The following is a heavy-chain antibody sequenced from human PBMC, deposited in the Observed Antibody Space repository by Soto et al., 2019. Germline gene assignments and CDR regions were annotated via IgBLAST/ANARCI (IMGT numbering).Heavy chain of an antibody. Sequence: EVQLVESGGGLVQPGGSLRLSCAASGFTFSSYWIHWVRQAPGKGLVWVSRINGDGRTTNYADSVRDQFAISRDNAKNTVYLQMNSLRAEDTAVYYCARGAAGRYYSDYWGQGTLVTVSS. CDR3: ARGAAGRYYSDY. V-gene: IGHV3-74*01. J-gene: IGHJ4*02. CDR1: GFTFSSYW. D-gene: IGHD2-15*01. CDR2: INGDGRTT.